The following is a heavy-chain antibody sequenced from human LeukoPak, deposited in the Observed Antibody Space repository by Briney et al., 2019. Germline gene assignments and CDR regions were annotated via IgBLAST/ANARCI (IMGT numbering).Heavy chain of an antibody. CDR3: ARGVNVLRYFDCFDY. CDR2: IIPIFGTA. Sequence: ASVKVSCKASGYTFTSYYMHWVRQAPGQGLEWMGGIIPIFGTANYAQKFQGRVTITADESTSTAYKELSSLRSEDTAVYYCARGVNVLRYFDCFDYWGQGTLVTVSS. D-gene: IGHD3-9*01. J-gene: IGHJ4*02. V-gene: IGHV1-69*13. CDR1: GYTFTSYY.